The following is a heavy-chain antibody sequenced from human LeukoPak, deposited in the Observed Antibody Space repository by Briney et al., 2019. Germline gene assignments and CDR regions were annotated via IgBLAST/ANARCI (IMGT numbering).Heavy chain of an antibody. D-gene: IGHD3-10*01. CDR3: ARAGDVDY. J-gene: IGHJ4*02. CDR1: GGSISSGSYY. Sequence: SQTLSLTCTVSGGSISSGSYYWSWIRQPAGKGLEWIGRIYTSGSTNYNPSLKSRVTISVDKSKNQFSLKLSSVTAADTAVYYCARAGDVDYWGQGTLVTVSS. CDR2: IYTSGST. V-gene: IGHV4-61*02.